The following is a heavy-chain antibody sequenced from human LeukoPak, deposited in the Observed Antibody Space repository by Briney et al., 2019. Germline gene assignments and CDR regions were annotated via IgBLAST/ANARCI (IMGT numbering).Heavy chain of an antibody. J-gene: IGHJ4*02. Sequence: SETLSLTCVVYGWSFGGSYWTWTRQPPGKGLQYIGEINPSGSPIYNPSLEGRVTISVDTSNNQFSLKLNSVTAADTAVYFCARRTYYYDDNAQARDYWGRGTLVTVSS. CDR2: INPSGSP. V-gene: IGHV4-34*01. CDR3: ARRTYYYDDNAQARDY. D-gene: IGHD3-22*01. CDR1: GWSFGGSY.